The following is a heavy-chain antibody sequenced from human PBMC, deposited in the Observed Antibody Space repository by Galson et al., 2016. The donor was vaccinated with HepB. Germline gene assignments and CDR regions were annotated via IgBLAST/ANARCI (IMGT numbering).Heavy chain of an antibody. D-gene: IGHD6-25*01. CDR3: AAATGPFDY. V-gene: IGHV3-30-3*01. J-gene: IGHJ4*02. Sequence: SLRLSCAASGLTFINYAMHWVRQTPGKGLEWVAVVSFDGSDKYYADSVKGRFPISRDNSKDTLYLPFNSLRTEDTDVYFCAAATGPFDYWGQGTLVTVSS. CDR1: GLTFINYA. CDR2: VSFDGSDK.